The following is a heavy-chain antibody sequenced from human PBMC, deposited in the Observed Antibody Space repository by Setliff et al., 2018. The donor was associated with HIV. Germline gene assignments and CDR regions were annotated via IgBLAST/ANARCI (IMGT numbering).Heavy chain of an antibody. V-gene: IGHV3-21*01. D-gene: IGHD3-10*01. Sequence: PGGSLRLSCAASGSTFSSFNMNWVRQAPGKGLEWVSSISSSGDYTYYADSVKGRFTISRDNAKKSLSLQMSSLRGEDTAVYYCARDLPIGSGSAHYRYGMDVWGQGTAVTVSS. CDR2: ISSSGDYT. CDR3: ARDLPIGSGSAHYRYGMDV. CDR1: GSTFSSFN. J-gene: IGHJ6*02.